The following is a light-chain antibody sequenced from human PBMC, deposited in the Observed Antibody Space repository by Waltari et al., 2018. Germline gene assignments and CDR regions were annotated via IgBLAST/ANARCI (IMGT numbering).Light chain of an antibody. CDR3: QQYYSPPPLFT. CDR1: QTVLDSSNNRNY. Sequence: DIVMIPSPDSLAVSLRPRATINSTSRQTVLDSSNNRNYLAWYQQKPGQPPKLLIYWASSRESGVPDRFSGSGSGTDFTLTITSLQAEDVAVYYCQQYYSPPPLFTFGPGTKVDI. V-gene: IGKV4-1*01. CDR2: WAS. J-gene: IGKJ3*01.